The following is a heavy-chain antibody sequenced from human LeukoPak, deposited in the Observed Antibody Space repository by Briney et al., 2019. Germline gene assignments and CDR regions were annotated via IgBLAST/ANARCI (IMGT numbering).Heavy chain of an antibody. Sequence: GGSLRLSCAASGCTFSSHWMTWLRQAPGKGLEWVAGIKQGGTEKYYADSVKGRFTVSRDNAKNSLYLQMNSLSADDTAVYFCARGPNPGDRVDSLDSWGRGTKVTVSS. CDR3: ARGPNPGDRVDSLDS. V-gene: IGHV3-7*01. CDR2: IKQGGTEK. CDR1: GCTFSSHW. D-gene: IGHD4-17*01. J-gene: IGHJ4*02.